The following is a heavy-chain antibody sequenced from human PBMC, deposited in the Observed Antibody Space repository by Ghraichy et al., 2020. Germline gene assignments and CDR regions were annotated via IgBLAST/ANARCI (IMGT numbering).Heavy chain of an antibody. J-gene: IGHJ4*02. CDR2: IYSGGST. CDR3: ARVGAYYDSSGDEDY. D-gene: IGHD3-22*01. Sequence: GESLNISCAASGFTVSSNYMSWVRQAPGKGLEWVSVIYSGGSTYYADSVKGRFTISRDNSKNTLYLQMNSLRAEDTAVYYCARVGAYYDSSGDEDYWGQGTLVTVSS. CDR1: GFTVSSNY. V-gene: IGHV3-53*01.